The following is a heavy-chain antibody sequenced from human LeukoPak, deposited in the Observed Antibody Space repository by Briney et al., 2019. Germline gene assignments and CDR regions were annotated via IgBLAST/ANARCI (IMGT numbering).Heavy chain of an antibody. D-gene: IGHD6-13*01. J-gene: IGHJ3*02. Sequence: GGSLRLSCATSGFTFSSYAMSWVRQAPGKGLEWVSSISGSGGNTYYADSVKGRFTISRDYSKNTLYLQMNSLRAEDTAVYYCAKGFGYSSSWYGRNDAFDIWGQGTMVTVSS. CDR1: GFTFSSYA. CDR2: ISGSGGNT. V-gene: IGHV3-23*01. CDR3: AKGFGYSSSWYGRNDAFDI.